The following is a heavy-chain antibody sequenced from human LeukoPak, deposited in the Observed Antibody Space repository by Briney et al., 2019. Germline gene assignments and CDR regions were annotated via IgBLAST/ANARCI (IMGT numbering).Heavy chain of an antibody. J-gene: IGHJ4*02. CDR3: ATDLVGGTNY. CDR1: GFAFSSYV. Sequence: GGSLRLSCVASGFAFSSYVMNWVRQAPGKGLEWVSYISSSGSAIYYADSVKGRFTISRDNAKNSLFLQVNSLRDEDTALFYCATDLVGGTNYWGQGILVTVSS. CDR2: ISSSGSAI. V-gene: IGHV3-48*02. D-gene: IGHD1-26*01.